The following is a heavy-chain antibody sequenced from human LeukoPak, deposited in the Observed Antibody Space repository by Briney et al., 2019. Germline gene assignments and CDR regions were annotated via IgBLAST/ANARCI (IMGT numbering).Heavy chain of an antibody. CDR1: GYTFTGYY. CDR3: ARGLWSGYYLPWGFDY. CDR2: INPNSGGT. Sequence: ASVKVSCKASGYTFTGYYMHWVRQAPGQGLEWMGWINPNSGGTNYAQKFQGRVTMTRDTSISTAYMELSRLRSDDTAVYYCARGLWSGYYLPWGFDYWGQGTLVTVSS. V-gene: IGHV1-2*02. J-gene: IGHJ4*02. D-gene: IGHD3-3*01.